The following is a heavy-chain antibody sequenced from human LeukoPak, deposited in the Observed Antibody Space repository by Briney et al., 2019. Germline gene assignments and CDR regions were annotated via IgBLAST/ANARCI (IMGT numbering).Heavy chain of an antibody. V-gene: IGHV1-69*05. J-gene: IGHJ4*02. D-gene: IGHD2-2*01. Sequence: SVKVSCKASGGTFSSYAISWVRQAPGQGLEWMGGIIPIFGTANYAQKFQGRVTITTDGSTSTAYMELSSLRSEDTAVYYCARALGYCSSTSCYLASYFDYWGQGTLVTVSS. CDR1: GGTFSSYA. CDR3: ARALGYCSSTSCYLASYFDY. CDR2: IIPIFGTA.